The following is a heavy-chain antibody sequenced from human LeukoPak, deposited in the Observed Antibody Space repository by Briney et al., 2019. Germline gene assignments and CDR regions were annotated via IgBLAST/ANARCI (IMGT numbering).Heavy chain of an antibody. J-gene: IGHJ3*02. CDR3: ARAGLAGHDAFDI. CDR1: GFTFRNHA. Sequence: GGSLRLSCAASGFTFRNHAMSWVRQAPGKGLEWVSSISGDGVGIDYASSVKGRFTISRDNSQNTVSLQMNSLRGEDTAVYYCARAGLAGHDAFDIWGQGTVVTVSS. D-gene: IGHD3-10*01. CDR2: ISGDGVGI. V-gene: IGHV3-23*01.